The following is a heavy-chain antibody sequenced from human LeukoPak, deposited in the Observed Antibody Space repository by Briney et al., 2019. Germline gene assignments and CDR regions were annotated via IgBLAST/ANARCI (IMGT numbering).Heavy chain of an antibody. CDR2: ISSTGSTT. CDR3: ARDTGSFPHFDY. D-gene: IGHD1-26*01. V-gene: IGHV3-48*02. J-gene: IGHJ4*02. Sequence: GGSLRLSCAASGFSFSGYSMNWVRQAPGKGLEWVSYISSTGSTTYYADSVKGRFTISRDNAKNSLYLQMNSLRDEDTAVYYCARDTGSFPHFDYRGQGTLVTVSS. CDR1: GFSFSGYS.